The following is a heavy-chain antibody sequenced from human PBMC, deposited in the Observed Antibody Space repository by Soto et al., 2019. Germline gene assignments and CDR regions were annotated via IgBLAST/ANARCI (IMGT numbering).Heavy chain of an antibody. J-gene: IGHJ4*02. CDR2: IGTAGDT. CDR3: ARAKGFEDYDSSGEIDY. D-gene: IGHD3-22*01. CDR1: GFTFISYD. V-gene: IGHV3-13*01. Sequence: PGGSLRLSCAASGFTFISYDMHWVRQATEKKLEWVSAIGTAGDTYYPGSVKGRFTISRENAKNSLYLQMNSLRAEDKAVYYCARAKGFEDYDSSGEIDYWGQGTLVTVSS.